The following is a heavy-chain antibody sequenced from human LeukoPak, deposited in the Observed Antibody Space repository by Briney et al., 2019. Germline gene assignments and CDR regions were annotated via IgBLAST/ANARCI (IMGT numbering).Heavy chain of an antibody. D-gene: IGHD6-19*01. CDR1: GFTFSSYS. Sequence: GGSLRLSCAASGFTFSSYSMNWVRQAPGKGLEWVSSISSSSSYIYYADSVKGRFTISRDNAKNSLYLQMNSLRAEDTAVYYCARGGAVAPKFNFDYWGQGTLVTVSS. V-gene: IGHV3-21*01. CDR2: ISSSSSYI. CDR3: ARGGAVAPKFNFDY. J-gene: IGHJ4*02.